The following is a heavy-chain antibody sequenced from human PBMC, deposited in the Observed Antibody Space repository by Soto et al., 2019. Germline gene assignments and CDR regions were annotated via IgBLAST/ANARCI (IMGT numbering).Heavy chain of an antibody. D-gene: IGHD1-1*01. CDR3: AQALVFTGGDGFDI. V-gene: IGHV4-31*02. J-gene: IGHJ3*02. CDR1: GGSITTGGRY. Sequence: QARLQEWGPGLVKPSQTLSLKCSVSGGSITTGGRYWSWIRQLPGKGLEWIGDIYYSGNTYYNASLKSRVTISVEAAKNQFSLKLSSVTAAATAVYYCAQALVFTGGDGFDIWGQGRLVTVSS. CDR2: IYYSGNT.